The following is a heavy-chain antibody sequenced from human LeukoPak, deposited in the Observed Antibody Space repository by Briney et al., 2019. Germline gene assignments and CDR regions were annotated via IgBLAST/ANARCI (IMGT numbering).Heavy chain of an antibody. CDR3: ARDRSYSNFAYFDY. Sequence: SETLSLTCTVSGGSISGYYWSWLRQSPGKGLEWIGYIYYSGSTNYNPSLKSRVTISVDTSNNQFSLRLSSVTAADTAVYYCARDRSYSNFAYFDYWGQGTLVTVSS. V-gene: IGHV4-59*01. D-gene: IGHD4-11*01. CDR1: GGSISGYY. CDR2: IYYSGST. J-gene: IGHJ4*02.